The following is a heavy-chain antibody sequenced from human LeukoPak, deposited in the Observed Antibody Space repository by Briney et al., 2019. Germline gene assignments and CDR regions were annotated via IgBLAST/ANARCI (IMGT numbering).Heavy chain of an antibody. J-gene: IGHJ6*02. Sequence: GGSLRLSCAASGFTFSSYGMHWVRQAPGKGLEWVAVISYDGSNKYYADSVKGRFTISRDNSKNTVYLQMNSLRAEDTAVYYCASLGRDPRDDSSGYYRSRYYYYGMDVWGQGTSVTVSS. D-gene: IGHD3-22*01. CDR1: GFTFSSYG. CDR2: ISYDGSNK. CDR3: ASLGRDPRDDSSGYYRSRYYYYGMDV. V-gene: IGHV3-30*03.